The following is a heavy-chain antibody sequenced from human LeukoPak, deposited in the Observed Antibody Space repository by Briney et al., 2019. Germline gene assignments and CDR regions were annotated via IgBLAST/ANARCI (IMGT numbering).Heavy chain of an antibody. CDR3: ARVQGYYYRYLDV. CDR1: GYTFTNYG. J-gene: IGHJ6*03. Sequence: ASVKVSCKATGYTFTNYGVTWVRQAPGQGLEWVGWINPENGNTNYAGAFQGRVTMTTDTSTNTAYMELRSLRSDDTAVYYCARVQGYYYRYLDVWGKGTTVTVSS. CDR2: INPENGNT. V-gene: IGHV1-18*01.